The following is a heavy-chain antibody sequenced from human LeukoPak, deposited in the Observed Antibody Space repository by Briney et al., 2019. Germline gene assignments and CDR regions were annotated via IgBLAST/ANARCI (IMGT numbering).Heavy chain of an antibody. CDR2: INHSGST. J-gene: IGHJ3*02. V-gene: IGHV4-34*01. CDR1: GGSFSGYY. Sequence: SETLSLTCAVYGGSFSGYYWSWIRQPPGKGLEWIGEINHSGSTNYNPSLKSRVTISVDTSKNQFSLKLSSVTAADTAVYYCARSGYDILTGYPDAFDIWGQGTMVTVSS. CDR3: ARSGYDILTGYPDAFDI. D-gene: IGHD3-9*01.